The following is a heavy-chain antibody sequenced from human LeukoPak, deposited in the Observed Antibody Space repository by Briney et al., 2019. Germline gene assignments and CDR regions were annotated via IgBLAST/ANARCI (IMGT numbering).Heavy chain of an antibody. Sequence: SETLSLTCTVSGGSISSSSYYWGWIRQPPGKGLEWIGSIYYSGSTYYNPSLKSRVTISVDTSKDQFSLKLSSVTAADTAVYCCARLKTTVVRVDYFDYWGQGTLVTVSS. CDR1: GGSISSSSYY. CDR3: ARLKTTVVRVDYFDY. V-gene: IGHV4-39*01. CDR2: IYYSGST. D-gene: IGHD4-23*01. J-gene: IGHJ4*02.